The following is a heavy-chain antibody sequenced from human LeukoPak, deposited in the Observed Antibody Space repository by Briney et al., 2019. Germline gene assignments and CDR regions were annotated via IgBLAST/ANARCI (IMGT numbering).Heavy chain of an antibody. J-gene: IGHJ4*02. CDR2: IIPIFGTA. D-gene: IGHD3-22*01. Sequence: GASVKVSCKASGGTFSSYAISWVRQAPGQGLEWMGGIIPIFGTADYAQKFQGRVTITADESTSTAYMELSSLRSEDTAVYYCTRGRGSDSSGYYSYYFDYWGQGTLVTVSS. CDR3: TRGRGSDSSGYYSYYFDY. CDR1: GGTFSSYA. V-gene: IGHV1-69*13.